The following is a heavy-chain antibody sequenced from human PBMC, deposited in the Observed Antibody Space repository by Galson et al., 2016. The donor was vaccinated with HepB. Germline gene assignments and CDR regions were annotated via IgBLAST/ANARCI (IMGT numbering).Heavy chain of an antibody. CDR3: ARGTVPMSLLYSFDP. V-gene: IGHV4-31*03. CDR1: GGSIRSAGHY. Sequence: TLSLTCTVSGGSIRSAGHYWSWIRQHPGKGLEWIGYIYYSGSTYYNPSLKSRVAISVDTSENQFSLRLNSVTAADTAVYYCARGTVPMSLLYSFDPWGQGTLVTVSS. CDR2: IYYSGST. J-gene: IGHJ5*02. D-gene: IGHD1-14*01.